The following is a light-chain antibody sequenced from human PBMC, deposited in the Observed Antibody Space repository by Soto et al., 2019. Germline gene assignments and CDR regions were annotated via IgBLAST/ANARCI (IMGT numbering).Light chain of an antibody. CDR1: QSVSRF. CDR3: QQYGSSPLLT. CDR2: DTS. J-gene: IGKJ4*01. Sequence: EIVMTQSPATLSVSPGERVTLSCRASQSVSRFLAWYQQRPGQAPRLLIYDTSTRATGVPARFSGSGSGTEFSLTISSLQSEDFAVYHCQQYGSSPLLTFGGGTTVDIK. V-gene: IGKV3-15*01.